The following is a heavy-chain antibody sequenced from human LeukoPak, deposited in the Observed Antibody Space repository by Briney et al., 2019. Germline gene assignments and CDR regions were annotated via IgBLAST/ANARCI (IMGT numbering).Heavy chain of an antibody. D-gene: IGHD3-22*01. Sequence: GGSLRLSCAASGFTFSNYGMHWVRQAPGKGLEWVTFIRYDGSNKYYADSVKGRFTISRDNSKNTLYLQMNSLRAEDTALYYCAKDIDSSGYYLGYWGQGTLVTVSS. J-gene: IGHJ4*02. CDR1: GFTFSNYG. V-gene: IGHV3-30*02. CDR2: IRYDGSNK. CDR3: AKDIDSSGYYLGY.